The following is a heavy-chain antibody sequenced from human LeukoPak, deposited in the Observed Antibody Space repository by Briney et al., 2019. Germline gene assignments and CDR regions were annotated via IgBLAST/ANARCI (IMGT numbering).Heavy chain of an antibody. D-gene: IGHD1-7*01. CDR2: VHSSRGS. CDR1: SGSISIYY. Sequence: WETLSLTCTVSSGSISIYYGSWLRQPAGKGLEWIGHVHSSRGSNYSPSLKSRVTMSVDTSKNQVSLKLIAVSAADSAVYYCARENWNYGEDFWGQGALVTVSS. J-gene: IGHJ4*02. V-gene: IGHV4-4*07. CDR3: ARENWNYGEDF.